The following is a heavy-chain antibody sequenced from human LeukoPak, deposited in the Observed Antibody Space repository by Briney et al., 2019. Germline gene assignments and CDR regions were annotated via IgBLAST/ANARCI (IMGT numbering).Heavy chain of an antibody. J-gene: IGHJ4*02. CDR2: ISSSSSTI. V-gene: IGHV3-48*01. CDR1: GFTFSSYS. CDR3: AKDKTGIAVAPIDY. D-gene: IGHD6-19*01. Sequence: GGSLRLSCAASGFTFSSYSMNWVRQAPGKGLEWVSYISSSSSTIYYADSVKGRFTISRDNAKNTLYLQMNSLRAEDTAVYYCAKDKTGIAVAPIDYWGQGTLVTVSS.